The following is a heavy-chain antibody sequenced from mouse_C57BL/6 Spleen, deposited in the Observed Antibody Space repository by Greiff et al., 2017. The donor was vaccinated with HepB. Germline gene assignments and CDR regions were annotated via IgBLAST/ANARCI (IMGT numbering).Heavy chain of an antibody. J-gene: IGHJ2*01. CDR3: ARFYYDYDGGFDY. CDR1: GYTFTSYW. Sequence: QVQLKQPGAELVKPGASVKLSCKASGYTFTSYWMHWVKQRPGQGLEWIGMIHPNSGSTNYNEKFKSKATLTVDKSSSTAYMQLSSLTSEDSAVYYCARFYYDYDGGFDYWGQGTTLTVSS. V-gene: IGHV1-64*01. CDR2: IHPNSGST. D-gene: IGHD2-4*01.